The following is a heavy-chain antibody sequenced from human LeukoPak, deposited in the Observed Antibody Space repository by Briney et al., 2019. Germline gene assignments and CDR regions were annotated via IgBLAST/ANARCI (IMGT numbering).Heavy chain of an antibody. J-gene: IGHJ4*02. CDR3: AKDSSKWAFDY. Sequence: PGGSLRLSCAASGFTFSSYGMHWVRQAPGKGLEWVAFIRYDESNQYYADSVKGRLTISRDNSKNTLYLQMNSLRPEDTVVYYCAKDSSKWAFDYWGQGTLVTVSS. D-gene: IGHD1-26*01. CDR2: IRYDESNQ. CDR1: GFTFSSYG. V-gene: IGHV3-30*02.